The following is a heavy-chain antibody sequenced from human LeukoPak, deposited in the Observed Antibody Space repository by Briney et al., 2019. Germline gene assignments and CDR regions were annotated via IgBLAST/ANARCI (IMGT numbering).Heavy chain of an antibody. D-gene: IGHD3-16*01. J-gene: IGHJ6*03. CDR1: GFTFSSYA. Sequence: GGSLRLSCAASGFTFSSYAMSWVRQAPGRGLEWVSAISGSGGSTYYADSVKGRFTISRDNAKNSLYLQMNSLRAEDTAVYYCATEITPYYYMDVWGKGTTVTVSS. V-gene: IGHV3-23*01. CDR3: ATEITPYYYMDV. CDR2: ISGSGGST.